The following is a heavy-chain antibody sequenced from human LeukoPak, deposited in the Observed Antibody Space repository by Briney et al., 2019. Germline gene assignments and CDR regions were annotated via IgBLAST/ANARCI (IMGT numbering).Heavy chain of an antibody. Sequence: SETLSLTCTVSGVSINNYYWSWVRQPAGKGLEWIGRIYTRGSTNYNPSLKSRVTMSVDTSKNQFSLKLSSVTAADPAVYYCARGRYCSADICSGGDAFDIWGQGTMVSVSS. CDR2: IYTRGST. D-gene: IGHD2-15*01. CDR1: GVSINNYY. V-gene: IGHV4-4*07. J-gene: IGHJ3*02. CDR3: ARGRYCSADICSGGDAFDI.